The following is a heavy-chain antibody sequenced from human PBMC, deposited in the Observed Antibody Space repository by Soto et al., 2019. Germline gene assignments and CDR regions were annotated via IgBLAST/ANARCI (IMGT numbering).Heavy chain of an antibody. D-gene: IGHD1-26*01. CDR2: IWYDGSNK. Sequence: PGGSLRLSCAASGFTFSSYGMHWVRQAPGKGLEWVAVIWYDGSNKYYADSVKGRFTISRDNSKNTLYLQMNSLRAEDTAVYYCARDSRVGATPHYYYYGMDVWGQGTTVTVSS. CDR3: ARDSRVGATPHYYYYGMDV. V-gene: IGHV3-33*01. CDR1: GFTFSSYG. J-gene: IGHJ6*02.